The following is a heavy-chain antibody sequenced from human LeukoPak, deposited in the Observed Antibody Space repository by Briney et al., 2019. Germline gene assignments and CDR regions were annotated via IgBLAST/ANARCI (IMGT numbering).Heavy chain of an antibody. CDR3: AKEVHPYDSGTYYFDY. CDR1: GFTFSSYG. J-gene: IGHJ4*02. V-gene: IGHV3-30*02. CDR2: IRHDGSNE. D-gene: IGHD3-10*01. Sequence: GGSLRLSCVGSGFTFSSYGMHWVRQAAGKGLEWVAFIRHDGSNEYYADSVKGRLTVSRDNSKNTLFLQINSLRVEEMAVYYCAKEVHPYDSGTYYFDYWGRGTLVTVSS.